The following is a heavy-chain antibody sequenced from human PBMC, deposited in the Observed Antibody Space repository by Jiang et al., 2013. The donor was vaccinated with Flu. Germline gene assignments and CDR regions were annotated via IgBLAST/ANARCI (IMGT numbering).Heavy chain of an antibody. CDR3: ARAAFCSTTGCSDAFDI. V-gene: IGHV1-3*01. D-gene: IGHD2-2*01. CDR2: INAGNGNT. Sequence: SGAEVKKPGASVKVPCKASGYSFTTYAMHWVRQAPGQRLEWMGWINAGNGNTKYSQKFQDRVTLTRDTSASTAYMELSSLRSEDTAVYYCARAAFCSTTGCSDAFDIWGQGTMVTVSS. J-gene: IGHJ3*02. CDR1: GYSFTTYA.